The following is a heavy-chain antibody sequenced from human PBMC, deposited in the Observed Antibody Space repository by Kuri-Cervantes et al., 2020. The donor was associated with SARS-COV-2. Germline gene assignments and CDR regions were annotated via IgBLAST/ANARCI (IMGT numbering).Heavy chain of an antibody. CDR3: ARGSNSGIAAADDAFDI. CDR1: GFTFSSYA. CDR2: IKQDGSEK. Sequence: GGSLRLSCAASGFTFSSYAMSWVRQAPGKGLEWVANIKQDGSEKYYVDSVKGRFTISRDNAKNSLYLQMNSLRAEDTAVYYCARGSNSGIAAADDAFDIWGHGTMVTVSS. J-gene: IGHJ3*02. D-gene: IGHD6-13*01. V-gene: IGHV3-7*01.